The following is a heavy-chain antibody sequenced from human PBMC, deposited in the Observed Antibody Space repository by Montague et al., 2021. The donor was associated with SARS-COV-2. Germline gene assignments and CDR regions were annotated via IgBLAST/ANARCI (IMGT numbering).Heavy chain of an antibody. CDR2: IYYSGST. J-gene: IGHJ4*02. V-gene: IGHV4-59*01. CDR1: GGSISSYY. D-gene: IGHD3-16*02. Sequence: SETLSLTCTVSGGSISSYYWSWIRQPPGKGLEWIGYIYYSGSTNYNPSLKSRVTISVDTSKNQFSLKLSSVTAADTAVYYCARGRRITFEGVIGWFSTFDYGGQGTLVTVSS. CDR3: ARGRRITFEGVIGWFSTFDY.